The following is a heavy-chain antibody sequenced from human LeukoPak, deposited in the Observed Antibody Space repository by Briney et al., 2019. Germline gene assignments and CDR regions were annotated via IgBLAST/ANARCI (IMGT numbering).Heavy chain of an antibody. CDR2: INQDGSEK. Sequence: GGSLRLSCAASGFTFSSYWMSWVRQAPGKGLEWVANINQDGSEKYYVDSVKGRFTISRDNAKNSLYLQMNSLRAEDTAVYYCARHYCSSTSCYTHYYYYYGMDVWGQGTTVTVSS. CDR1: GFTFSSYW. V-gene: IGHV3-7*01. J-gene: IGHJ6*02. D-gene: IGHD2-2*02. CDR3: ARHYCSSTSCYTHYYYYYGMDV.